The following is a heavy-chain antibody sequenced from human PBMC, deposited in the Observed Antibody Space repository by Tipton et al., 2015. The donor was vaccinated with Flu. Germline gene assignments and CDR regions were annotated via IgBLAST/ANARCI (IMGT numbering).Heavy chain of an antibody. Sequence: TLSLTCTVSGGSVSSGSYYWSRIRPPPGKGLEWIVYIYYSGSTNYNPSLKSRVTISADTSKNQFSLKLSSVTAADTAVYSCARDRPHCFGVGYPHGMGVWGQGTPVAVSS. J-gene: IGHJ6*02. D-gene: IGHD2-21*01. V-gene: IGHV4-61*01. CDR2: IYYSGST. CDR1: GGSVSSGSYY. CDR3: ARDRPHCFGVGYPHGMGV.